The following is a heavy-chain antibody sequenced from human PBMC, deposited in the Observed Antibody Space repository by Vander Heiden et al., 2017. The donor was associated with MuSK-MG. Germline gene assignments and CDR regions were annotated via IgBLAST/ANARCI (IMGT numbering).Heavy chain of an antibody. V-gene: IGHV3-23*01. CDR2: ITGSGGST. CDR3: TSGDYLYYFDY. D-gene: IGHD4-17*01. J-gene: IGHJ4*02. Sequence: EVPLLESGGGLVQPGGSLRLSCAASGFTFSTSAMSWVRQAPGKGLEWVSPITGSGGSTHYADSVKGRFTISRDNSKNALYLQMNSLRAEDTAIYYCTSGDYLYYFDYWGQGTLVTVSS. CDR1: GFTFSTSA.